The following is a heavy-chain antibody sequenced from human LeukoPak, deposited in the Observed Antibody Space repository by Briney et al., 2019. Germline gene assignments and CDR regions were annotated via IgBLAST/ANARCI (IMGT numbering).Heavy chain of an antibody. CDR1: GFTFSNYA. D-gene: IGHD2-21*02. J-gene: IGHJ5*02. CDR2: ISDSGDKT. Sequence: GGSLRLSCAASGFTFSNYAMNWVRQAPGKGLEWVSAISDSGDKTYYADSVKGRSTIARDNSKSTVYLQLNSLRAEDTAVYYCAKDRNDHCGGDCSPPNWFDPWGQGTLVIVSS. CDR3: AKDRNDHCGGDCSPPNWFDP. V-gene: IGHV3-23*01.